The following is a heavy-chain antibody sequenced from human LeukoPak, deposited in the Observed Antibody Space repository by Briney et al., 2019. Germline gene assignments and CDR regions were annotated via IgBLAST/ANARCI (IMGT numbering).Heavy chain of an antibody. V-gene: IGHV4-61*02. CDR2: IYTSGST. Sequence: PSQTLSLTCTVSGGSISSGSYYWSWIRQPAGKGLEWIGRIYTSGSTNYNPSLKSRVTISVDTSKNQFSLKLSSVTAADTAVYYCAGGAEDGSGSYYKGDYWGQGTLVTVSS. J-gene: IGHJ4*02. D-gene: IGHD3-10*01. CDR1: GGSISSGSYY. CDR3: AGGAEDGSGSYYKGDY.